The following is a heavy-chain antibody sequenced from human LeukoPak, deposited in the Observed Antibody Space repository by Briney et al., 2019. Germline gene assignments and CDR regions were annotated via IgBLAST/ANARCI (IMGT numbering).Heavy chain of an antibody. CDR2: IFYSGST. V-gene: IGHV4-39*01. J-gene: IGHJ4*02. Sequence: SETLSLTCTVSGGSISSSDYYWGWIRQPPGKGLEWIGSIFYSGSTYYNPSLKSRVTISVDTSKNQFSLKLSSVTAADTAVYYCARYSYGFYYFDYWGQGTLVTVSS. D-gene: IGHD5-18*01. CDR1: GGSISSSDYY. CDR3: ARYSYGFYYFDY.